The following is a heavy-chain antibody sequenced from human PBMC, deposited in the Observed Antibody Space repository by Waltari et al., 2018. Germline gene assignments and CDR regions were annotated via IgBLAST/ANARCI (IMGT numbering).Heavy chain of an antibody. CDR1: GYSISSGYY. V-gene: IGHV4-38-2*01. D-gene: IGHD3-16*01. CDR3: ARHPSANVGGEYYFDY. Sequence: QVQLQESGPGPVKPSETLSLTCAVSGYSISSGYYWGWIRPPPGKGLEWIGSIYHSGSTYYNPSLKSRVTISVDTSKNQFSLKLSSVTAADTAVYYCARHPSANVGGEYYFDYWGQGTLVTVSS. CDR2: IYHSGST. J-gene: IGHJ4*02.